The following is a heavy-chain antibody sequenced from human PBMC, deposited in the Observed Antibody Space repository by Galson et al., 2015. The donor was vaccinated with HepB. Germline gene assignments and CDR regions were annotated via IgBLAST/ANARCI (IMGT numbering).Heavy chain of an antibody. V-gene: IGHV4-59*01. D-gene: IGHD3-9*01. J-gene: IGHJ3*01. CDR2: IYYSGST. CDR3: ARVSRYCDGHPRSDALDL. Sequence: ETLSLTCAVSGDSFAGYFWSWIRHFPGKGLEWIGFIYYSGSTSFNPSLESRVTMSVDMSKKQFSLKLRSVTAADTAIYYCARVSRYCDGHPRSDALDLWGQGTAVPVSS. CDR1: GDSFAGYF.